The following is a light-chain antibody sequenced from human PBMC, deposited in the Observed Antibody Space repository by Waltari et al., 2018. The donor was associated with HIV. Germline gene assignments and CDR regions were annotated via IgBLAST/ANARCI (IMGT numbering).Light chain of an antibody. CDR2: AAS. J-gene: IGKJ2*01. V-gene: IGKV1-39*01. Sequence: DIQMTQSPSSLSAFVGDRVTITCRPSQNIGTYLNWYQHRSGTPPKLLIYAASSLQTGVPSRFSASGSGTDFIFTITSLHPDDLATYYCQQSYSTPPTFGQGTQLELK. CDR1: QNIGTY. CDR3: QQSYSTPPT.